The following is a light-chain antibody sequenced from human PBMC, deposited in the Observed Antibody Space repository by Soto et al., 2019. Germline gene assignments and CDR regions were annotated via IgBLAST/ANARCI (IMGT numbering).Light chain of an antibody. CDR2: GAS. J-gene: IGKJ2*01. Sequence: DIVLTQSPGTLSLSPGERATLSCRASQSVTGRSLAWYKQKSGQAPRLLISGASTRATGIPDRFSGSGSGTDFTLTISRLEPEDFAVYYCQQYGSSPYTLGQGTKVDIK. CDR1: QSVTGRS. CDR3: QQYGSSPYT. V-gene: IGKV3-20*01.